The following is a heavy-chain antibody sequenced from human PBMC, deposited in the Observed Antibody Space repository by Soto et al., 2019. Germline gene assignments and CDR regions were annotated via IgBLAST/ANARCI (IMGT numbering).Heavy chain of an antibody. J-gene: IGHJ6*02. V-gene: IGHV2-5*02. CDR1: GFSLSTSGVG. D-gene: IGHD2-15*01. CDR2: IYWDDDK. Sequence: QITLKESGPTLVKPTQTLTLTCTFSGFSLSTSGVGVAWIRQPPGKALEWLALIYWDDDKRYRPSLESRLTIPKDSSKNQLVLTMPNMVSVDTATYYCAYLPCSGGSCYWFSFSGMDVWGQGTTVTVSS. CDR3: AYLPCSGGSCYWFSFSGMDV.